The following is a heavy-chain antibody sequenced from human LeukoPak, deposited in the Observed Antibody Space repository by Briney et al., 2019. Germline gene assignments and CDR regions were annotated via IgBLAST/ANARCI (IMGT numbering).Heavy chain of an antibody. CDR2: IFYTGST. Sequence: SQTLSLTCTVSGGSISSNSYYWGWIRQPPGKGLEYIGSIFYTGSTYYNSSLKSRVTISVDTSKKQFSLELTSVTAADTAVYYCARLWFGAFFDNWGQGTLVTVSS. D-gene: IGHD3-10*01. V-gene: IGHV4-39*01. J-gene: IGHJ4*02. CDR1: GGSISSNSYY. CDR3: ARLWFGAFFDN.